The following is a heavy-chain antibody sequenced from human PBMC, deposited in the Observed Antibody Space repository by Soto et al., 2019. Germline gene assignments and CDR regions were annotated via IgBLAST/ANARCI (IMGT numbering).Heavy chain of an antibody. CDR2: ISAYNGNT. V-gene: IGHV1-18*01. D-gene: IGHD6-6*01. J-gene: IGHJ6*02. CDR1: GYTFTSYG. Sequence: ASVKVSCKASGYTFTSYGISWVRQAPGQGLEWMGWISAYNGNTNYAQKLQGRVTMTTDTSTSTAYMELRSLRSDDTAVYYCARGNVAARRGPFGEDAPYYGMDVWGQGTTVTVSS. CDR3: ARGNVAARRGPFGEDAPYYGMDV.